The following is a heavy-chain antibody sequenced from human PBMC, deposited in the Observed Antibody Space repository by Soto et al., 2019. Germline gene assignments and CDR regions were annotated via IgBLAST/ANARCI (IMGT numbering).Heavy chain of an antibody. D-gene: IGHD5-18*01. J-gene: IGHJ5*02. CDR3: ARDGMRYGYNWFDP. V-gene: IGHV3-30-3*01. CDR2: ISYDGSNK. CDR1: GFTFSSYA. Sequence: VGSLRLSCAASGFTFSSYAMHWVRQAPGKGLEWVAVISYDGSNKYYADSVKGRFTISRGNSKNTLYLQMNSLRAEDTAVYYCARDGMRYGYNWFDPWGQGTLVTVSS.